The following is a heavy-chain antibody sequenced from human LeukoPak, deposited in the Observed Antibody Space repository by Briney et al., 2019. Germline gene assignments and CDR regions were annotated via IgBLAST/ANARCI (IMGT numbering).Heavy chain of an antibody. V-gene: IGHV4-4*02. J-gene: IGHJ4*02. D-gene: IGHD2-15*01. CDR3: ARVGTEPVVAATPVYFDY. CDR2: IYHSGST. CDR1: GGSISSSNW. Sequence: SETVSLPCAVSGGSISSSNWWNWVRQPPGKGLEWIGEIYHSGSTNYNPSLKSRVTISVDKSKNQFSLKLSSVTAADTAVYYCARVGTEPVVAATPVYFDYWGQGTLVTVSS.